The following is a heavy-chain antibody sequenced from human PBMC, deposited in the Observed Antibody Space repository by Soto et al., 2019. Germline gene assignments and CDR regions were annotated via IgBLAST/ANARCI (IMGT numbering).Heavy chain of an antibody. CDR1: GFTFSSYD. CDR3: ARDLRDYGAPYYYYGMDV. J-gene: IGHJ6*02. V-gene: IGHV3-13*01. CDR2: IGTAGDT. D-gene: IGHD4-17*01. Sequence: GGSLRLSCAASGFTFSSYDMHWVRQATGKGLEWVSAIGTAGDTYYPGSVKGRFTISRENAKNSLYLQMNSLRAEDTAVYYCARDLRDYGAPYYYYGMDVWGQGTTVTVSS.